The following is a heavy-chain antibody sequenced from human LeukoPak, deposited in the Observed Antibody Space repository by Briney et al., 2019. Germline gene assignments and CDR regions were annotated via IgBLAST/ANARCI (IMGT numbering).Heavy chain of an antibody. J-gene: IGHJ4*02. Sequence: PSETPSLTCTVSGGSISSGSYYWRWIRQPAGRGLEWIGRIYTSGSTNYNPSLKSRVTISVDTSKNQFSLKLSSVTAADTAVYYCAGYDYVWGSYRRDYWGQGTLVIVSS. V-gene: IGHV4-61*02. CDR1: GGSISSGSYY. CDR3: AGYDYVWGSYRRDY. D-gene: IGHD3-16*02. CDR2: IYTSGST.